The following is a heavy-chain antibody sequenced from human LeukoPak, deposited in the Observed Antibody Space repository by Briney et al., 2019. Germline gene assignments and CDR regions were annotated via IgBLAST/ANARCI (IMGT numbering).Heavy chain of an antibody. D-gene: IGHD2-2*01. CDR2: ISDDFGT. Sequence: GGSLRLACAASGFTFSSYAMSFLRRAPGKGLEWVSAISDDFGTYHADSVKGRFTISRDNSRNTLYLQMTSLRAEDTAVYYCARGNSGHCTGATCYALDYWGQGTLVTVSS. CDR3: ARGNSGHCTGATCYALDY. J-gene: IGHJ4*02. V-gene: IGHV3-23*01. CDR1: GFTFSSYA.